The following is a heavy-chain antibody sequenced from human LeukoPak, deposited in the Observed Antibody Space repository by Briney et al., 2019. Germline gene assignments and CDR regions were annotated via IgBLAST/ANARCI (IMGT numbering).Heavy chain of an antibody. CDR1: GGSFSGYY. CDR3: ARLTVTPPYCWYLDL. CDR2: INHSGST. V-gene: IGHV4-34*01. D-gene: IGHD4-17*01. J-gene: IGHJ2*01. Sequence: SETLSLTCAVYGGSFSGYYWSWIRHPPGKGLEWIGEINHSGSTNYNPSLKSRVTISVDTSKNQFSLKLSSVTAADTAVYYCARLTVTPPYCWYLDLWGRGTLVTVSS.